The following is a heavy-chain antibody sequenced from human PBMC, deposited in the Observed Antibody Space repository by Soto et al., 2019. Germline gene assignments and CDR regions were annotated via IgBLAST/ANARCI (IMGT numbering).Heavy chain of an antibody. CDR1: GFTFSNYA. D-gene: IGHD3-10*01. Sequence: EIQLLESGGGLVQPGGSLRLSCAASGFTFSNYAMTCVRQAPGKGLEWVAGISGSGDTYYADSVKGRFTISRDNSKNTVYLQMNSLRAEDTAIYFCAKDRGFGVESATHDSWGQGTLVTVSS. J-gene: IGHJ4*02. CDR3: AKDRGFGVESATHDS. V-gene: IGHV3-23*01. CDR2: ISGSGDT.